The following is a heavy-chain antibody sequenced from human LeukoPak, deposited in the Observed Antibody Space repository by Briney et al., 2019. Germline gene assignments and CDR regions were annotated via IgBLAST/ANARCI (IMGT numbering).Heavy chain of an antibody. Sequence: HSGGSLRLSCAASGFAFSSYNMHWVRQAPGKGLEGVAVIWFDGTNKYYADSVKGRFTISRDNSKNALYLQMNSLRAEDTAVYYCARRLYCSGTNCYTGPDAFDIWGQGTMVTVSS. J-gene: IGHJ3*02. CDR2: IWFDGTNK. CDR3: ARRLYCSGTNCYTGPDAFDI. D-gene: IGHD2-2*02. CDR1: GFAFSSYN. V-gene: IGHV3-33*01.